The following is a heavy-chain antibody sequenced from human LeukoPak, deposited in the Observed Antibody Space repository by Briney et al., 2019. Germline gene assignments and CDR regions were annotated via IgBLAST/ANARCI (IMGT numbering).Heavy chain of an antibody. CDR2: IYYSGST. Sequence: SETLSLTCTVSGVSISSYYCTWIRQAPGKGLEWIGYIYYSGSTNYNPSLKSRVTISADTPKNQFSLRLTTVTAADTAVYYCARHISSWYWFDPWGQGTLVTVSS. J-gene: IGHJ5*02. CDR3: ARHISSWYWFDP. D-gene: IGHD6-13*01. CDR1: GVSISSYY. V-gene: IGHV4-59*01.